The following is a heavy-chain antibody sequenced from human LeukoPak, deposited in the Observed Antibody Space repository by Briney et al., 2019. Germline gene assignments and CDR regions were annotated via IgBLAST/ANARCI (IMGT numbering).Heavy chain of an antibody. Sequence: ASMKVSCKSSGFTFTDHYIHWVRQGAGQGLEWMGYIGPHSTFTSSPQEFQGRVTMTRDASMSTAYMELTRLTSDDTAVYYCAKDYGHVVASGTADTWGQGTLVTVSS. D-gene: IGHD6-13*01. CDR2: IGPHSTFT. CDR3: AKDYGHVVASGTADT. CDR1: GFTFTDHY. V-gene: IGHV1-2*02. J-gene: IGHJ5*02.